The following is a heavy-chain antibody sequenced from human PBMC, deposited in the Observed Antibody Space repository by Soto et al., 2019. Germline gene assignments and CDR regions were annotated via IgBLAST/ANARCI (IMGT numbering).Heavy chain of an antibody. V-gene: IGHV4-4*02. J-gene: IGHJ6*02. D-gene: IGHD6-13*01. CDR1: GGSISSSNW. Sequence: ASETLSLTCAVSGGSISSSNWWSWVRQPPGKGLEWIGEIYHSGSTNYNPSLKSRVTISVDKSKNQFSLKLSSVTAADTAVYYCARDGIAAASVGGAGMDVWGQGTTVTVSS. CDR2: IYHSGST. CDR3: ARDGIAAASVGGAGMDV.